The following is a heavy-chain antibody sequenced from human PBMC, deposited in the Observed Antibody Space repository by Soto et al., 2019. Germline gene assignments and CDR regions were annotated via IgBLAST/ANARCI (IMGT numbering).Heavy chain of an antibody. CDR3: ARCRRNSSRRYGSLDYYYYGMHV. D-gene: IGHD6-13*01. Sequence: ASVNVSCKASGGTFSSYAISWVRQAPGQGLEWMGGIIPIFGTANYAQKFQGRVTITADESTSTAYMELSSLRSEDTAVYYCARCRRNSSRRYGSLDYYYYGMHVWGQGTRVTVS. CDR2: IIPIFGTA. V-gene: IGHV1-69*13. CDR1: GGTFSSYA. J-gene: IGHJ6*02.